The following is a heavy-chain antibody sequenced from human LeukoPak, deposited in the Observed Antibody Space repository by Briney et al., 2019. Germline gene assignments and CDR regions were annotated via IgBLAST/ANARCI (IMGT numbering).Heavy chain of an antibody. D-gene: IGHD3-10*01. CDR3: ARVETTTFYYYGSGSYYPDY. Sequence: ASVKVSCKASGYTFTSYDINWVRQATGQGLEWMGWMNPNSGNTGYAQKFQGRVTMTRNTSISTAYMELSSLRSEDTAVYYCARVETTTFYYYGSGSYYPDYWGQGTLVTVSS. V-gene: IGHV1-8*01. CDR1: GYTFTSYD. J-gene: IGHJ4*02. CDR2: MNPNSGNT.